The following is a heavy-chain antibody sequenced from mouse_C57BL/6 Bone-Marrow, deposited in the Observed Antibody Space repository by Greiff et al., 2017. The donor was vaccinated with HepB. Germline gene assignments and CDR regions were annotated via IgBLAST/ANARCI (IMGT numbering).Heavy chain of an antibody. Sequence: EVQLQQSGPELVKPGASVTISCKASGYSFTDYNMNWVKQSNGKSLEWIGVINPNYGTTSYNQKFKGKATLTVDQSSSTAYMQLNSLTSEDSAVYYCASLITAVVAPAMDYWGEGNSVTVSS. CDR2: INPNYGTT. CDR1: GYSFTDYN. J-gene: IGHJ4*01. D-gene: IGHD1-1*01. CDR3: ASLITAVVAPAMDY. V-gene: IGHV1-39*01.